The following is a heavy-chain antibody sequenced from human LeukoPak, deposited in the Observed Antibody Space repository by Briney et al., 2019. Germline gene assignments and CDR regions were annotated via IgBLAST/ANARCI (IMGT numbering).Heavy chain of an antibody. CDR2: IYYSGST. V-gene: IGHV4-39*01. Sequence: PSETLSLTCTVSGGSISSGLYYWGWIRQPPGRGLEWIANIYYSGSTFYNPSLKSRVTISVDTSKNQFSLKLSSVTAADTAVYYCARGLVGASESYYFDYWGQGTLVTVSS. D-gene: IGHD1-26*01. CDR1: GGSISSGLYY. J-gene: IGHJ4*02. CDR3: ARGLVGASESYYFDY.